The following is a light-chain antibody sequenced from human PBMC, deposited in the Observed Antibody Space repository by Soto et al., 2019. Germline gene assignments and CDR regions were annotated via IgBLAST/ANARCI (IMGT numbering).Light chain of an antibody. Sequence: QSALTQPPSASGSPGQSVTISCTGTSSDVGGYNCVSWYQQHPGKAPKLMIYEVSKRPSGVPDRFSGSKSGNTASLTVAGLQAEDEADYYCSSYACSNIPVVFCGGTKVTVL. CDR2: EVS. V-gene: IGLV2-8*01. J-gene: IGLJ2*01. CDR3: SSYACSNIPVV. CDR1: SSDVGGYNC.